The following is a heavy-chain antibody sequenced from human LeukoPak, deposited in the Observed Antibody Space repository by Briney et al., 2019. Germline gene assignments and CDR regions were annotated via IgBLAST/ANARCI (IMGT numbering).Heavy chain of an antibody. J-gene: IGHJ6*02. Sequence: GGSLRLSCAASGFTFSSYGMHWVRQAPGKGLEWVAFIRYDGSNKYYADSVKGRFTISRDNSKNTLYLQMNSLRAEDTAVYYCAKESGVYYYGSGSRGYGMDVWGQGTTVTVSS. CDR1: GFTFSSYG. D-gene: IGHD3-10*01. CDR2: IRYDGSNK. V-gene: IGHV3-30*02. CDR3: AKESGVYYYGSGSRGYGMDV.